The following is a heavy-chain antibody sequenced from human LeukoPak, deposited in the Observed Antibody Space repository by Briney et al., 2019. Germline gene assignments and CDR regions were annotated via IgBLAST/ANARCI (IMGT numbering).Heavy chain of an antibody. CDR3: ARGGGKWELPVFDY. J-gene: IGHJ4*02. D-gene: IGHD1-26*01. CDR1: GFSFSSYA. V-gene: IGHV3-30*04. CDR2: ISYDGNEI. Sequence: PGGSRRLSCAASGFSFSSYAAHWVRQAPGKGLEWVAGISYDGNEIYYAASVKGRFTISRDNSKNTKYLQMNSLRDEDTAVYYCARGGGKWELPVFDYWGQGTLVTVSS.